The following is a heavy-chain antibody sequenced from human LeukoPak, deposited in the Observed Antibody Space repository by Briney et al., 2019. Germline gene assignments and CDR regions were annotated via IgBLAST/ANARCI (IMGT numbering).Heavy chain of an antibody. CDR3: ASLPNTHSYFQH. CDR2: IKQDGSEK. J-gene: IGHJ1*01. V-gene: IGHV3-7*01. D-gene: IGHD2-15*01. Sequence: PGGSLRLSCAASGFTFSSYWMSWVRQAPGKGLEWVANIKQDGSEKYYVDSVKRRFTISRDNAKNSLYLQMNSLRAEDTAVYYCASLPNTHSYFQHWGQGTLVTVSS. CDR1: GFTFSSYW.